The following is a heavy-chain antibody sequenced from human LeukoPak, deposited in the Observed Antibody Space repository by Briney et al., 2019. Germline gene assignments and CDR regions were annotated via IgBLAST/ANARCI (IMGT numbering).Heavy chain of an antibody. Sequence: ASVKVSCKASGYTFSSYAMHWVRQAPGQRLEWIGWINAGNGNTKFSQKFQGRVTITRDTSASTAYMELSSLRSEDTAVYYCARDRVFGSGLPAYYYGMDVWGQGTTVTVSS. CDR1: GYTFSSYA. CDR2: INAGNGNT. V-gene: IGHV1-3*01. CDR3: ARDRVFGSGLPAYYYGMDV. D-gene: IGHD6-19*01. J-gene: IGHJ6*02.